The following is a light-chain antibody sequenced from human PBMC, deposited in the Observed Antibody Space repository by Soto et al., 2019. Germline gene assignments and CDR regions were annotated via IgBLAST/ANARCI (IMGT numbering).Light chain of an antibody. CDR2: DAS. J-gene: IGKJ4*01. V-gene: IGKV3-15*01. Sequence: EIVMTQSPATLSLSPGERATLSCRASQSVSSYLAWYQQKPGQAPRLLIYDASTRATSISDRFSGSGSGTEFTLTISSLQSEDVAVYYCQQYNKWPLTCGGGTKVDNK. CDR1: QSVSSY. CDR3: QQYNKWPLT.